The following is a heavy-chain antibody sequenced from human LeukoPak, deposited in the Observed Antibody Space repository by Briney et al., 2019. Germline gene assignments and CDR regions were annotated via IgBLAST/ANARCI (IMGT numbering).Heavy chain of an antibody. J-gene: IGHJ5*02. Sequence: GESLKISCKGSGYSFTSYWIGWVRQMPGKGLEWMGIIYPSDSDTRYSPSFQGQVTTSADKSISTAYLQWSSLKASDTSMYYCARGGNSNLNWFDPWGQGTLVTVSS. D-gene: IGHD4-23*01. CDR3: ARGGNSNLNWFDP. CDR1: GYSFTSYW. CDR2: IYPSDSDT. V-gene: IGHV5-51*01.